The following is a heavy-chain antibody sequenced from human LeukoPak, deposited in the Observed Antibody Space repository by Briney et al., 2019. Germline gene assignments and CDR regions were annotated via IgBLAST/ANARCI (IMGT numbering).Heavy chain of an antibody. D-gene: IGHD4-11*01. V-gene: IGHV3-33*06. CDR2: IWSDGTEQ. CDR3: AKDAERGFDYSNSLQY. Sequence: GESLRLSCAASGFTYSHYGMHWVRQAPGKGLEWVAVIWSDGTEQYYADAVKGRFTISRDNSRNTLYLQMNSLRAEDTAVYYCAKDAERGFDYSNSLQYWGQGTLVTVSS. CDR1: GFTYSHYG. J-gene: IGHJ4*02.